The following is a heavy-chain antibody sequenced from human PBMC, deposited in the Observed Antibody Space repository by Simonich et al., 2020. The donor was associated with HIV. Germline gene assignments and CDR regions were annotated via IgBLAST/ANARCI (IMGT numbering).Heavy chain of an antibody. D-gene: IGHD4-17*01. CDR2: INHSGST. Sequence: QVQLQQWGAGLLKPSETLSLTCAVYGGSFSGYYWSWIRQPPGKGREWIGEINHSGSTNYNPSLKSRVTISVDTSKNQFSLKLSSVTAADTAVYYCARRHPTTVTTPYFDYCGQGTLVTVSS. V-gene: IGHV4-34*01. J-gene: IGHJ4*02. CDR1: GGSFSGYY. CDR3: ARRHPTTVTTPYFDY.